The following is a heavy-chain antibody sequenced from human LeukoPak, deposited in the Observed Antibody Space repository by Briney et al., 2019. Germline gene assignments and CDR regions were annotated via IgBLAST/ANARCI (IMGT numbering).Heavy chain of an antibody. CDR1: GFTFNNAY. Sequence: GGSLRLSCTASGFTFNNAYMSWVRQAPRKGLEWVSAISGSGGSTYYADSVKGRFTISRDNSKNTLYLQMNSLRAEDTAVYYCAKAVAGSKDYWGQGTLVTVSS. V-gene: IGHV3-23*01. CDR3: AKAVAGSKDY. J-gene: IGHJ4*02. D-gene: IGHD6-19*01. CDR2: ISGSGGST.